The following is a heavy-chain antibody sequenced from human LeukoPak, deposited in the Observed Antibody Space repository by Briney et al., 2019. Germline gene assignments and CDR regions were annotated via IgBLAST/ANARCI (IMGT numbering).Heavy chain of an antibody. CDR3: ANFEPGYTSSWYAEF. D-gene: IGHD6-13*01. CDR2: ISSRGTTK. J-gene: IGHJ4*02. CDR1: GFTFSSSR. Sequence: GGSLRLSCEVSGFTFSSSRMNWVRQAPGKGLEWVSYISSRGTTKHYADSVKGRFTISRDNAKNALYLQMNSLRVEDTAVYYCANFEPGYTSSWYAEFWGQGALVTVSS. V-gene: IGHV3-48*01.